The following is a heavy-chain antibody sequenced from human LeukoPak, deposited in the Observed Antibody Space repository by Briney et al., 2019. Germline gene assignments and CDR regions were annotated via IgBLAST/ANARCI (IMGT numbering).Heavy chain of an antibody. CDR2: IKQDGSER. CDR3: AREFGWFLGFDY. CDR1: GFTFSNYW. D-gene: IGHD3-22*01. V-gene: IGHV3-7*04. J-gene: IGHJ4*02. Sequence: GGSLRLSCAASGFTFSNYWMTWVRQAPGRGLEWVANIKQDGSERYYVDSVKGRFTISRDNAKNSLYLQMKSLRVADTAVYYCAREFGWFLGFDYWGQGTLVTVSS.